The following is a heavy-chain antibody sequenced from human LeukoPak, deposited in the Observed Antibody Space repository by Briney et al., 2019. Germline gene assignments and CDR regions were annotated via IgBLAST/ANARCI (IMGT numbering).Heavy chain of an antibody. CDR2: ISYDGSNK. J-gene: IGHJ4*02. V-gene: IGHV3-30*03. CDR1: GFTFSSYG. D-gene: IGHD2-21*01. Sequence: PGRSLRLSCAASGFTFSSYGMHWVRQAPGKGLEWVAVISYDGSNKYYADSVKGRFTISRDNSKNTLYLQMNSLRAEDTAVCYCAHIVDYPFDYWGQGTLVTVSS. CDR3: AHIVDYPFDY.